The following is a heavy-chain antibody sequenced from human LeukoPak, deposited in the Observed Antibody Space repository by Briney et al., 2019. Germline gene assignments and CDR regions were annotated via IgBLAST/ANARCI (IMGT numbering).Heavy chain of an antibody. J-gene: IGHJ6*03. CDR3: AKGGGYEAQYYYYYLDV. CDR1: GFTFSSYG. Sequence: GGSLRLACAASGFTFSSYGIHWVRQAPGKGLEWVAFIRYDGSNKYHADSVKCRFTISRDNSKNTVYLQMKSLRAEDTAVYYCAKGGGYEAQYYYYYLDVWGKGTTVTISS. CDR2: IRYDGSNK. V-gene: IGHV3-30*02. D-gene: IGHD5-12*01.